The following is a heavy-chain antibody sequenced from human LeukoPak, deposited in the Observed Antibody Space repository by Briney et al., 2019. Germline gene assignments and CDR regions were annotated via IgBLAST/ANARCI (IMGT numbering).Heavy chain of an antibody. J-gene: IGHJ5*02. CDR1: GFTFSSYS. V-gene: IGHV3-48*04. CDR2: ISSSSSTI. Sequence: GGSLRLSCAASGFTFSSYSMNWVGQAPGKGLEWVSYISSSSSTIYYAGSVKGRFTISRDNAKNSLYLQMNSLRAEDTAVYYCARAVAGVWFDPWGQGTLVTVSS. CDR3: ARAVAGVWFDP. D-gene: IGHD6-19*01.